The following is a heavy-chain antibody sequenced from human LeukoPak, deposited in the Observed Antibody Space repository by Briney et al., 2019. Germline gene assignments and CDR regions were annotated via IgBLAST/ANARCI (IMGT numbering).Heavy chain of an antibody. CDR1: GFTFDDYA. V-gene: IGHV3-9*01. CDR2: ISWNSGSI. D-gene: IGHD3-22*01. Sequence: GRSLRLSCAASGFTFDDYAMHWVRQAPGKGLEWVAGISWNSGSIGYADSVKCRFTISRDNAKNSLYLQMNSLRAEDTALYYCAKDQGSGYYEGYFDYWGQGTLVTVSS. CDR3: AKDQGSGYYEGYFDY. J-gene: IGHJ4*02.